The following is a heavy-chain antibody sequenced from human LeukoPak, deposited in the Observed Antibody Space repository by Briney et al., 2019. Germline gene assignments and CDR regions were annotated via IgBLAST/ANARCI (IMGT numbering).Heavy chain of an antibody. V-gene: IGHV3-74*01. CDR2: INSDGSST. CDR1: GFTLSSYW. CDR3: ASALTAFGGFDP. D-gene: IGHD3-10*01. Sequence: GGSLRLSCAASGFTLSSYWMHWVRQAPGKGLVWVSRINSDGSSTSYADSVKGRFTISRDNAKNTLYLQMNSLRAEDTAVYYCASALTAFGGFDPWGQGTLVTVSS. J-gene: IGHJ5*02.